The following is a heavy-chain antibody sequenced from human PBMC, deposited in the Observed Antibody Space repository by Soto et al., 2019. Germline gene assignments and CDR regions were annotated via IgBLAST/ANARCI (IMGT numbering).Heavy chain of an antibody. V-gene: IGHV4-39*01. CDR1: GDSIDTSSYF. CDR2: VCYRGTT. J-gene: IGHJ4*02. Sequence: SETLSLTGTVSGDSIDTSSYFWGWIRQPPGKGLEWIGSVCYRGTTYYNPSLKSRLTISVDTSKRQFSLKLSSVTAADTAVFYCARQGEHSSSYFFDSWGQGTLVTVSS. CDR3: ARQGEHSSSYFFDS. D-gene: IGHD6-6*01.